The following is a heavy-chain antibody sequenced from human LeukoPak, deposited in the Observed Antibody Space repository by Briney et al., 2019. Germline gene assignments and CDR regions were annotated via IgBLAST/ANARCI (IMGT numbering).Heavy chain of an antibody. Sequence: SETLSLTCTVSGGSISISGYYWGWIRQPPGKGLEWIGSIYYSGSTYYNPSLKSRVTISIDTSKNQFSLKLSSVTAADTAVYYCARTIPDRLFYFDYWGQGTLVTVSS. CDR1: GGSISISGYY. D-gene: IGHD3-3*01. V-gene: IGHV4-39*01. J-gene: IGHJ4*02. CDR3: ARTIPDRLFYFDY. CDR2: IYYSGST.